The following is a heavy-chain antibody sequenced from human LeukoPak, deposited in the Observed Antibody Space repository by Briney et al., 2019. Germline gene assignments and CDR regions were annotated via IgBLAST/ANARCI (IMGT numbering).Heavy chain of an antibody. J-gene: IGHJ4*02. Sequence: SETLSLTCAVYGGSFSGYYWSWIRQPPGKGLEWVGEINHSGSTNYNPSLKSRVTISVDTSKNQFSLKLSSVTAADTAVYYCARGRRGGYNYVLDYWGQGTLVTVSS. CDR3: ARGRRGGYNYVLDY. CDR1: GGSFSGYY. V-gene: IGHV4-34*01. CDR2: INHSGST. D-gene: IGHD5-12*01.